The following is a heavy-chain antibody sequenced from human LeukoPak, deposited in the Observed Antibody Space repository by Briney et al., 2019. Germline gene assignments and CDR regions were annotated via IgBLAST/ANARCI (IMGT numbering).Heavy chain of an antibody. J-gene: IGHJ5*02. CDR2: ISSSSSYM. CDR3: ARGGIAQTYYDYVWGNPAGWFDP. V-gene: IGHV3-21*01. Sequence: GGSLRLSCAASGFTFSSYSMNWVRQARGKGLEWVSSISSSSSYMYYADSVKDRFTISRHNAKNSLYLQMNSLRAEDTAVYYCARGGIAQTYYDYVWGNPAGWFDPWGQGTLVTVSS. D-gene: IGHD3-16*01. CDR1: GFTFSSYS.